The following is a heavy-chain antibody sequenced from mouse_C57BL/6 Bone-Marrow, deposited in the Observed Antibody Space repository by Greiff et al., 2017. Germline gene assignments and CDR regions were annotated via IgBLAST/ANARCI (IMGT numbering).Heavy chain of an antibody. D-gene: IGHD1-1*01. Sequence: QFQLQQPGAELVRPGSSVKLSCKASGYTFTCYWMHWVKQRPIQGLEWIGNIDPSDSETHYNQKFKDKATLTVDKSSSTAYMQLSSLTSEDSAVYYCARRGYGSSYDAMDYWGQGTSVTVSS. V-gene: IGHV1-52*01. CDR3: ARRGYGSSYDAMDY. CDR2: IDPSDSET. J-gene: IGHJ4*01. CDR1: GYTFTCYW.